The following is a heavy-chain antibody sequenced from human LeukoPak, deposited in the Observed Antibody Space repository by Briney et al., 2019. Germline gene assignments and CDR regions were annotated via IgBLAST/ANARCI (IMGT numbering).Heavy chain of an antibody. CDR3: ARAIRGSAVDTGDR. CDR1: GFTFSRYW. Sequence: HSGGSLRLSCAASGFTFSRYWMRWVRQAPGKGLEGAANIKNDGSEEYYVDSVKGRFTISRDNARNSLFLQMNSLTVEDTAVYYCARAIRGSAVDTGDRWGQGTLVTVSS. D-gene: IGHD3-10*01. CDR2: IKNDGSEE. V-gene: IGHV3-7*01. J-gene: IGHJ4*02.